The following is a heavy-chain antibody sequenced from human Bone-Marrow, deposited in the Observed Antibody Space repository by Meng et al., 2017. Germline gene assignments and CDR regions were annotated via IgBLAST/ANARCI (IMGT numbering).Heavy chain of an antibody. D-gene: IGHD3-3*01. V-gene: IGHV4-34*01. CDR3: ARGHPIYGLLYLDY. CDR2: INHSGST. J-gene: IGHJ4*02. Sequence: SETLSLTCAVYGGSFSGYYWSWIRQPPGKGLEWIGEINHSGSTNYNPSLKSRVTISVDTSKNQFSLKLSSVTAADTAVYYCARGHPIYGLLYLDYWGQGTLVTVSS. CDR1: GGSFSGYY.